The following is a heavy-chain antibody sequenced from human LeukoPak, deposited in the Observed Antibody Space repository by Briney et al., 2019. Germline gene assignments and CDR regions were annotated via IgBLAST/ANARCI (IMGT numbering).Heavy chain of an antibody. V-gene: IGHV3-11*01. D-gene: IGHD1-7*01. CDR2: ISSSGSTM. J-gene: IGHJ4*02. CDR1: GFTFSDYY. CDR3: ARRGITGTTSFDY. Sequence: GGSLRLSCAASGFTFSDYYMSWIRQAPGKGLEWVSYISSSGSTMYYADSVKGRFTISRDNAKNSLYLQMNSLRAEDTAVYYCARRGITGTTSFDYWGQGTLVTVSS.